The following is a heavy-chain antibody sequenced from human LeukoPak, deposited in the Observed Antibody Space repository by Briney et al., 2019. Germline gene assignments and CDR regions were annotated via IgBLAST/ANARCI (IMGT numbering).Heavy chain of an antibody. Sequence: ASVKVSCKASGYTFTSYGISWVRQAPGQGLEWMGWISAYNGNTNYAQKLQGRVTMTTDTSTSTAYMELRSLRSDDTAVYYRARDGPGVIVVVTEPYYFDYWGQGTLVTVSS. D-gene: IGHD3-22*01. CDR3: ARDGPGVIVVVTEPYYFDY. V-gene: IGHV1-18*01. CDR2: ISAYNGNT. J-gene: IGHJ4*02. CDR1: GYTFTSYG.